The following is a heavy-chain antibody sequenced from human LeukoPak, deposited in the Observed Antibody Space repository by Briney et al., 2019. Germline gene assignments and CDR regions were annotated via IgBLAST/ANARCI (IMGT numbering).Heavy chain of an antibody. CDR2: IYTSGST. D-gene: IGHD1-26*01. CDR3: ARGPYSGSYVDY. V-gene: IGHV4-4*07. CDR1: GGSSSSYY. J-gene: IGHJ4*02. Sequence: SETLSLTCTVSGGSSSSYYWSWIWQPAGKGLEWIGRIYTSGSTNYNPSLKSRVTMSVDTSKNQFFLKLSSVTAADTAVYYCARGPYSGSYVDYWGQGTLVTVSS.